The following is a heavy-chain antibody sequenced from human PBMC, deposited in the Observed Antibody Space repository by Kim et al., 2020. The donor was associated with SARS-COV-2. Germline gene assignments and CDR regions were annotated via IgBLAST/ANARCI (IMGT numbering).Heavy chain of an antibody. CDR2: INIADGNT. D-gene: IGHD3-10*01. CDR3: ARGGPFSGSGSPFDF. J-gene: IGHJ4*02. CDR1: GYTFSKNG. V-gene: IGHV1-3*04. Sequence: ASVKVSCKASGYTFSKNGMDLVRQAPGQRLEWMGWINIADGNTEYSEKFYGRLTITRDTSASATYLELSGLTSEDSAVYYCARGGPFSGSGSPFDFWGQGTLVTVSS.